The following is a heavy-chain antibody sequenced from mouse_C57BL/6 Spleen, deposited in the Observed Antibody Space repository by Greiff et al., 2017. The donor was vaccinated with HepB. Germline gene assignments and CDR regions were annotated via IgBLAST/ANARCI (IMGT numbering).Heavy chain of an antibody. CDR1: GFTFTDYY. CDR3: ARSSPGTPFGY. J-gene: IGHJ2*01. V-gene: IGHV7-3*01. CDR2: IRNKANGYTT. Sequence: EVKLMESGGGLVQPGGSLSLSCAASGFTFTDYYMSWVRQPPGKALEWLGFIRNKANGYTTEYSASVKGRFTISRDNSQSILYLQMNALRAEDSATYYCARSSPGTPFGYWGQGTTLTVSS. D-gene: IGHD4-1*01.